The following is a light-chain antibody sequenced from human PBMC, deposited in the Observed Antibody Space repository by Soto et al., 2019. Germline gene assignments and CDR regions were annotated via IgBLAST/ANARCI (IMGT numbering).Light chain of an antibody. Sequence: EIVLTQSPGTLSLSPGERATLSCKASQSVSSNFLAWYQHKPGQAPRLLIYGASYRATDIPYRFSGSGSGTDFTLTITRLEPEDCAVYYCQQYGTSPPTFGQGTKVEI. J-gene: IGKJ1*01. CDR2: GAS. CDR1: QSVSSNF. V-gene: IGKV3-20*01. CDR3: QQYGTSPPT.